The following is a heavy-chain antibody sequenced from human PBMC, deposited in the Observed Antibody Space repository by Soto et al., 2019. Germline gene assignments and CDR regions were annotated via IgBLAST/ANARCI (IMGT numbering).Heavy chain of an antibody. J-gene: IGHJ4*02. V-gene: IGHV3-23*01. CDR1: GFTFSSYA. CDR2: ISGSGGST. CDR3: AKAYCGGDCYHYFDY. Sequence: EVQLLESGGGLVQTGGSLRLSCAASGFTFSSYAMSWVRQAPGKGLEWVSAISGSGGSTYYADSVKGRFTISRDNSKNTLYLQMNSLRAEDTAVYYCAKAYCGGDCYHYFDYWGQGTLVTVSS. D-gene: IGHD2-21*02.